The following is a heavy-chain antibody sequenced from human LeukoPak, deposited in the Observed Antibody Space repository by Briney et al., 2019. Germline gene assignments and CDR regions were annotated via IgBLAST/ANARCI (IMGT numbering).Heavy chain of an antibody. J-gene: IGHJ4*02. V-gene: IGHV1-2*02. D-gene: IGHD6-25*01. Sequence: ASVRVSCKSSGYTSTDYYMYWLRQAPGQGLEWMGWINSNTGATNYAQRFQGRVTMTRDTSIITVSMDLSSLRFDDTAVYYCARAAAAAHLDYWGQGTLITVSS. CDR1: GYTSTDYY. CDR3: ARAAAAAHLDY. CDR2: INSNTGAT.